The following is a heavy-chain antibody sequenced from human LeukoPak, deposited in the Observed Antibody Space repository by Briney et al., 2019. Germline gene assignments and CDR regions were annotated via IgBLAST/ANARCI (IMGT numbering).Heavy chain of an antibody. D-gene: IGHD2-21*02. CDR1: GFTFSICA. V-gene: IGHV3-23*01. CDR2: ISGGGGKT. CDR3: AKDPIVFNSGDYYLGAFNI. J-gene: IGHJ3*02. Sequence: GGSLRLSCEASGFTFSICALSWVRQAPGKGLEYVSAISGGGGKTWYADSVKGRFTISRDNSKNTLYLQMNSLRAEDTALYYCAKDPIVFNSGDYYLGAFNIWGQGATVTVSS.